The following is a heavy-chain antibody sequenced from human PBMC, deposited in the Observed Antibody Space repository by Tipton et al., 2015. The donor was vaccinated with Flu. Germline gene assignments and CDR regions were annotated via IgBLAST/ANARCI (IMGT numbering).Heavy chain of an antibody. V-gene: IGHV3-23*01. CDR2: IGSDFNT. CDR1: GFTFTNNA. Sequence: SLRLSCAASGFTFTNNAMGWVRQAPGEGLEWVSAIGSDFNTHYADSVKGRFTISRDNSKSTLYLQMNSLRAEDTAVYYCANIGGGSYYGGDFWGRGTLVTVSS. J-gene: IGHJ4*02. CDR3: ANIGGGSYYGGDF. D-gene: IGHD1-26*01.